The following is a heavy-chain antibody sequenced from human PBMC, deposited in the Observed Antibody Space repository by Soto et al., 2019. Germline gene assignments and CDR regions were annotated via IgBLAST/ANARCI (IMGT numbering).Heavy chain of an antibody. CDR1: ADSFSSYG. V-gene: IGHV1-69*01. CDR3: ARVFPDGWVEPGVVRGYLDT. J-gene: IGHJ4*02. CDR2: IIPIFGTT. Sequence: QVQLVQSGAEVKEPGSAVKVSCKAPADSFSSYGISWVRQASGQGLEWMGGIIPIFGTTNYAEKFQGRVTRTADESTNTAYMELSSLRSEDTALYYCARVFPDGWVEPGVVRGYLDTWGRGTLVTVSS. D-gene: IGHD3-3*01.